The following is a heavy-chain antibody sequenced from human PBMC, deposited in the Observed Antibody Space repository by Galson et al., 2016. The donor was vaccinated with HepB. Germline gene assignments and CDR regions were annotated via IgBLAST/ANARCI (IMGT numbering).Heavy chain of an antibody. CDR2: ILYDGSDK. Sequence: SLRLSCAASGFTFSSYGTHWVRQAPGKGLEWVAVILYDGSDKNYAESVKGRFTISRDNSKNTLYLQMNSLRVEDTAVYYCAKLHTDTIVGDVWGKGTTVTVSS. CDR1: GFTFSSYG. CDR3: AKLHTDTIVGDV. D-gene: IGHD3-22*01. J-gene: IGHJ6*04. V-gene: IGHV3-30*18.